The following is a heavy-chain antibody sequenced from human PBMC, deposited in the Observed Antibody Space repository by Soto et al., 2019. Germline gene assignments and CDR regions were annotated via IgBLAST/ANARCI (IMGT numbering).Heavy chain of an antibody. J-gene: IGHJ6*03. Sequence: GGSLRLSCAASGFTFSSYAMSWVRQAPGKGLEWVSAISGSGGSTYYADSVKGRFTISRDNSKNTLYLQMNSLRAEDTAVYYCAKVLYGDVVATFYYYMDVWGKGTTVTVSS. V-gene: IGHV3-23*01. CDR3: AKVLYGDVVATFYYYMDV. CDR2: ISGSGGST. D-gene: IGHD5-12*01. CDR1: GFTFSSYA.